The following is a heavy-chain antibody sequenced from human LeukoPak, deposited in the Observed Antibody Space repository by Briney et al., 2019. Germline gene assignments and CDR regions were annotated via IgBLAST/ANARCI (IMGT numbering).Heavy chain of an antibody. CDR3: ARDLHGHYFDY. CDR1: GFTFSDYW. J-gene: IGHJ4*02. CDR2: IDLAGEYT. Sequence: GGSLRLSCAASGFTFSDYWMHWVRHAPGKGLMWVSTIDLAGEYTTYADSVKGRFTISRDNAKNSLYLQMNSLRAEDTAVYYCARDLHGHYFDYWGRGTLVTVSS. V-gene: IGHV3-74*01. D-gene: IGHD5-24*01.